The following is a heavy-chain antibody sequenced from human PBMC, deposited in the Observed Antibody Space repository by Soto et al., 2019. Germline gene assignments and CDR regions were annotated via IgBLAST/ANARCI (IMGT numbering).Heavy chain of an antibody. CDR1: EVCISSTDW. CDR2: IYLQRTT. V-gene: IGHV4-4*02. Sequence: TWGTLSLTCTVSEVCISSTDWWWGWVRPSPRKRREWMEEIYLQRTTNSSPSLESQVTVSADTTNIRFALRLRSESAGDTAVYYSGGGQTHMRQFWGQGILVTVSS. CDR3: GGGQTHMRQF. J-gene: IGHJ4*02. D-gene: IGHD2-21*01.